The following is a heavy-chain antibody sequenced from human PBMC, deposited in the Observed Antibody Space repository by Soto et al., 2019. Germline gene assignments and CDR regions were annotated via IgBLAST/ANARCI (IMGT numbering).Heavy chain of an antibody. CDR3: VKVYSSSWYYFDY. J-gene: IGHJ4*02. CDR1: GFTFSSYA. D-gene: IGHD6-13*01. CDR2: ISSNGGST. V-gene: IGHV3-64D*08. Sequence: GGSLRLSCSASGFTFSSYAMHWVRQAPGKGLEYVSAISSNGGSTYYADSVKGRFTISRDNSKNTLYLQMSSLRAEDTAVYYCVKVYSSSWYYFDYWGQGTLVTVSS.